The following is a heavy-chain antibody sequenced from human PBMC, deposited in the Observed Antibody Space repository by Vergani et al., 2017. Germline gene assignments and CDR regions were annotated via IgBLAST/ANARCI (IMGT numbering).Heavy chain of an antibody. Sequence: QVQLVQSGAEVKKPGSSVKVSSKASGGTFSSYAISWVRHAPGQGLEWMGGIIPIFGTANYAQKVQGRVTITADESTSTAYMELSSLRSEDTAVYYCARAIFGVVIWGYNWFDPWGQGTLVTVSS. V-gene: IGHV1-69*01. CDR1: GGTFSSYA. CDR3: ARAIFGVVIWGYNWFDP. D-gene: IGHD3-3*01. CDR2: IIPIFGTA. J-gene: IGHJ5*02.